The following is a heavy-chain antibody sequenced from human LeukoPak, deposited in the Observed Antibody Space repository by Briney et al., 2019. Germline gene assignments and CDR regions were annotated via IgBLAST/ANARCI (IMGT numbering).Heavy chain of an antibody. CDR2: INHSGSI. CDR3: ARTIDY. J-gene: IGHJ4*02. V-gene: IGHV4-34*01. CDR1: GGSFSGYY. Sequence: SETLSLTCAVYGGSFSGYYWSWIRQPPGKGLEWIGEINHSGSINYNPSLKSRVTISVDTSKNQFSLKLSSVTAADTAVYYCARTIDYWGQGTLVSVSS.